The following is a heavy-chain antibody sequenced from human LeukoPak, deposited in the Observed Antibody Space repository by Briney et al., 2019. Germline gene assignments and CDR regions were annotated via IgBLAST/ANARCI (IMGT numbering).Heavy chain of an antibody. J-gene: IGHJ4*02. CDR1: GFTVSSNS. CDR3: ARRAGAYSHPYDY. CDR2: IYSDNK. V-gene: IGHV3-53*01. D-gene: IGHD4/OR15-4a*01. Sequence: PGGSLRLSCTVSGFTVSSNSMSWVRQAPGKGLEWVSFIYSDNKHYSDAVKGRITISRDNSRNTLYLQMNSLRAEDTAVYYCARRAGAYSHPYDYWGQGTLVTVSS.